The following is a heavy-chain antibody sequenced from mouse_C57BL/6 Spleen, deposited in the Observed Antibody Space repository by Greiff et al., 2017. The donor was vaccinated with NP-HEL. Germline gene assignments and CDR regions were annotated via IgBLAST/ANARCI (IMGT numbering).Heavy chain of an antibody. V-gene: IGHV1-64*01. CDR2: IHPNSGST. J-gene: IGHJ2*01. CDR3: ARIWWTPYFDY. Sequence: VQLQQPGAELVKPGASVKLSCKASGYTFTSYWMHWVKQRPGQGLEWIGMIHPNSGSTNYNEKFKSKATLTVDKSSSTAYMQLSSLTSEDSAVYYGARIWWTPYFDYWGQGTTLTVSS. CDR1: GYTFTSYW. D-gene: IGHD1-1*02.